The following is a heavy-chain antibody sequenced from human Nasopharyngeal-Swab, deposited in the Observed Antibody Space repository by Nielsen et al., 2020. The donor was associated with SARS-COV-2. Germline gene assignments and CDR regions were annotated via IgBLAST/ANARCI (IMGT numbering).Heavy chain of an antibody. CDR1: GGSFSGYY. D-gene: IGHD1-1*01. CDR3: ARGAERDYYYYYYMDV. J-gene: IGHJ6*03. CDR2: INHSGST. Sequence: SETLSLTCAVYGGSFSGYYWSWIRQPPGKGLEWIGEINHSGSTNYNPSLKSRATISVDTSKNQFSLKLSSVTAADTAVYYCARGAERDYYYYYYMDVWGKGTTVTVSS. V-gene: IGHV4-34*01.